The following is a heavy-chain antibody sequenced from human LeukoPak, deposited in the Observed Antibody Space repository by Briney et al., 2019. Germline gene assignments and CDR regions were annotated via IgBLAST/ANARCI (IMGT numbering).Heavy chain of an antibody. CDR2: IRSSSRTI. V-gene: IGHV3-48*01. Sequence: GGSLRLSCAASGFTFSSYSMNWVRQAPGKGLEWVSYIRSSSRTIYYADSVKGRFTISRDNAKNSLFLQMNSLRAEDTAVYYCARGGYSYGYDRGAFDYWGQGTLVTVSS. J-gene: IGHJ4*02. CDR1: GFTFSSYS. CDR3: ARGGYSYGYDRGAFDY. D-gene: IGHD5-18*01.